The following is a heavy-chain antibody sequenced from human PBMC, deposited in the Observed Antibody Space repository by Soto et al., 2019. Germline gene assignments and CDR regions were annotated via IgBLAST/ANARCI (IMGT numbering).Heavy chain of an antibody. J-gene: IGHJ4*02. CDR2: IYYSGST. V-gene: IGHV4-59*08. CDR1: GGSISSYY. CDR3: ARRYGGTFDY. D-gene: IGHD2-15*01. Sequence: SETQSLTCPVSGGSISSYYWSWIRQPPGKGLEWIGYIYYSGSTNYNPSLKSRVTISVDTSKNQFSLKLSSVTAADTAVYYCARRYGGTFDYWGQGTLVTVSS.